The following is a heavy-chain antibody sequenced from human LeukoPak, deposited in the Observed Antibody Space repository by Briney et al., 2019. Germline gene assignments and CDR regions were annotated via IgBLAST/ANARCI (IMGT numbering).Heavy chain of an antibody. Sequence: GGSLRLSCAASGFTFSSYWMSWVRQAPGKGLEWVAHIKQDGSEKYYVDSVRGRFTISRDNAKNSLYLQMNSLSAEDTAVYYCARDHAYAFDIWGQGTLVTVSS. D-gene: IGHD2-2*01. CDR3: ARDHAYAFDI. CDR1: GFTFSSYW. V-gene: IGHV3-7*01. J-gene: IGHJ3*02. CDR2: IKQDGSEK.